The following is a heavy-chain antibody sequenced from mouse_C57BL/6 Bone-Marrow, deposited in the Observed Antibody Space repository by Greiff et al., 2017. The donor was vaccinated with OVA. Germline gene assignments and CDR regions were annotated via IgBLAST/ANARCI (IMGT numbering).Heavy chain of an antibody. CDR2: IDPSDSCT. CDR3: VFFITAV. CDR1: GYTFTSYW. Sequence: QVQLQQPGAELVRPGPSVKLSCKASGYTFTSYWLHWVKQRPGQGLEWIGVIDPSDSCTTSNQKFKGKATLTVDTSSSTAYMLLSSLTSDDSAVYYCVFFITAVWGQGTLVTVSA. V-gene: IGHV1-59*01. J-gene: IGHJ3*01. D-gene: IGHD1-1*01.